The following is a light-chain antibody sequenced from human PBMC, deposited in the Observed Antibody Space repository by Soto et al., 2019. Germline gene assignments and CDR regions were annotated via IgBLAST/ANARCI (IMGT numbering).Light chain of an antibody. V-gene: IGKV3-11*01. Sequence: EIVLTQSPATLSLSPGERATLSCRASQSVSSYLAWYQQKPGQAPRLLIYDASNRATGIPARFSGSGSGTGFTLTISSLESEDFAVYYCQQRSNFITFGQGTRLEIK. CDR2: DAS. CDR3: QQRSNFIT. J-gene: IGKJ5*01. CDR1: QSVSSY.